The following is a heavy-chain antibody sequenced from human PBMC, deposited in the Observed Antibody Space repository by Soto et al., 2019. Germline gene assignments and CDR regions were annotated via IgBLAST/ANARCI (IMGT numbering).Heavy chain of an antibody. J-gene: IGHJ6*03. CDR2: INPNSGRT. CDR1: GYTFSDYY. CDR3: ARESGGASATLDYYYFYMDV. V-gene: IGHV1-2*02. Sequence: QVQLVQSGAEVKKPGASVTVSCKASGYTFSDYYLHWVRQAPGQGPEWMGWINPNSGRTKFAQNFKGRVTMTRDTSVRTAFMELNWLKSDDSAVYYCARESGGASATLDYYYFYMDVWGKGTMVTVSS. D-gene: IGHD1-26*01.